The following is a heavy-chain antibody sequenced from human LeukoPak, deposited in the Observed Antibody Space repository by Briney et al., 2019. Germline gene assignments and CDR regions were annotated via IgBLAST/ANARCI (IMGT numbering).Heavy chain of an antibody. V-gene: IGHV3-66*01. D-gene: IGHD3-9*01. CDR3: ARGHNFGRLHPFDY. CDR2: LYSGGST. J-gene: IGHJ4*02. Sequence: GGSLRLSCAASGITVSSNYMSWVRQAPGKGLEWVSVLYSGGSTYYADSVKGRFTISRDNSKNTLYLQMNSLRAEDTAVYYCARGHNFGRLHPFDYWGQGTLVTVSS. CDR1: GITVSSNY.